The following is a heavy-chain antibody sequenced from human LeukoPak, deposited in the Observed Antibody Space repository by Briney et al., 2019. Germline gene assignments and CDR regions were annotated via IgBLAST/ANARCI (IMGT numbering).Heavy chain of an antibody. CDR2: IRYDGSNK. Sequence: TGGSLRLSCEASGFTLSNYGMHWVRQAPGKGLEWVAFIRYDGSNKYYADSVKGRFTISRDNSKNTLYLQMNSLRAEDTAVYYCAKYEVVPGTADSWGQGPLVTVSS. CDR1: GFTLSNYG. V-gene: IGHV3-30*02. J-gene: IGHJ5*01. CDR3: AKYEVVPGTADS. D-gene: IGHD2-15*01.